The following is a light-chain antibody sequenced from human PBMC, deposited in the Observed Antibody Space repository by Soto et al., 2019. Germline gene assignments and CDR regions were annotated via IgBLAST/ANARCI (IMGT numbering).Light chain of an antibody. V-gene: IGKV3-11*01. CDR1: LSLSSY. CDR2: DVS. Sequence: EVVLTQFPATLSLSPGDRATLSCRASLSLSSYLTWYQQKPGQAPRLLFYDVSNRATGVPDRFTSSGSGTDSTLTISSLEPEDFAVYYCQQRGDWPAFGQGTKVEIK. CDR3: QQRGDWPA. J-gene: IGKJ1*01.